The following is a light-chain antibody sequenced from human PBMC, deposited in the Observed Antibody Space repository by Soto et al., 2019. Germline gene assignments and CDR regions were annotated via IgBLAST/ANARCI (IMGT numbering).Light chain of an antibody. V-gene: IGKV1-5*01. J-gene: IGKJ1*01. CDR2: DAS. Sequence: IQMTQSPYILTAAVGDRVTSAGRGSQGASSWVGWYQQKPGKGAELLIFDASSLPSGVPSRFSGSGSATEFSLTISSLQPDDFSTYYCQEYNKYPWTFGQGTMVGIK. CDR3: QEYNKYPWT. CDR1: QGASSW.